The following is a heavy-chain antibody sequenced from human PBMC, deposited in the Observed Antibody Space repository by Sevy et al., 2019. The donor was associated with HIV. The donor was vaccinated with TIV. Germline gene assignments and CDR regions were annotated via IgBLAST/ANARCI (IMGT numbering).Heavy chain of an antibody. D-gene: IGHD3-10*01. Sequence: GGSLRLSCAASGFSFSSYAMHWVRQAPGKGLEYVSAISSNGGSTYYANSVKGRFTISRDNSKNTLYLQMGSLRAEDMAVYYCARRIKRGFGEPLDYWGQGTLVTVSS. V-gene: IGHV3-64*01. CDR1: GFSFSSYA. J-gene: IGHJ4*02. CDR3: ARRIKRGFGEPLDY. CDR2: ISSNGGST.